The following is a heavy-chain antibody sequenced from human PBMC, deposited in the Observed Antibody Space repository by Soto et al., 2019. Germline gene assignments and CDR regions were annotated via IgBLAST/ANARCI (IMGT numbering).Heavy chain of an antibody. CDR2: ITSSSSYI. J-gene: IGHJ4*02. CDR1: GFTFSLYS. V-gene: IGHV3-21*01. Sequence: KTGGSLRLSCAASGFTFSLYSVIWVRQAPGKGLEWVASITSSSSYIYYEDSLKGRFTISRDNAKNSLFLQLDSLRAEDTAVYFCVRARSTDSRPDYWGQGTLVTVSS. CDR3: VRARSTDSRPDY. D-gene: IGHD3-22*01.